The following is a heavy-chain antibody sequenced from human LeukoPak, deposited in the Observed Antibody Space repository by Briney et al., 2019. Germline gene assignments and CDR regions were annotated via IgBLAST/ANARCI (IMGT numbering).Heavy chain of an antibody. CDR2: ISAYNGNT. D-gene: IGHD4-11*01. CDR3: ARGPISYSNYYFDY. Sequence: GASVTVSYKASGYTFTNYGIRWVRQAPGQWLEWMGWISAYNGNTNYAQKLQGRVTMTTDTSTSTAYMELRSLRSDDTAVYYCARGPISYSNYYFDYWGQGTLVTVSS. V-gene: IGHV1-18*01. J-gene: IGHJ4*02. CDR1: GYTFTNYG.